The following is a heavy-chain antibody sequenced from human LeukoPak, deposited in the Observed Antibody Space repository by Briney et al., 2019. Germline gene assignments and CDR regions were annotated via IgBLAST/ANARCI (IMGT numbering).Heavy chain of an antibody. V-gene: IGHV1-2*02. Sequence: ASVKVSCKASGYTFTGYYMHWVRQAPGQGLEWMGWINPNSGGTNYAQKFQGRVTMTRDTSTSTVYMELSSLRSEDTAVYYCARGEAVVVAARLDYWGQGTLVTVSS. CDR3: ARGEAVVVAARLDY. J-gene: IGHJ4*02. CDR1: GYTFTGYY. D-gene: IGHD2-15*01. CDR2: INPNSGGT.